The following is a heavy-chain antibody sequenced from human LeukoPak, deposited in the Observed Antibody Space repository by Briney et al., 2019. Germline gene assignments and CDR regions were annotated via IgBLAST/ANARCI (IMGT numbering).Heavy chain of an antibody. J-gene: IGHJ4*02. CDR2: INHSGST. D-gene: IGHD3-9*01. V-gene: IGHV4-31*03. Sequence: PSQTLSLTCTVSGGSISSGGYYWSWIRQHPGKGLEWIGEINHSGSTNYNPSLKSRVTISVDTSKNQFSLKLSSVTAADTAVYYCARVSIWYYDILTGYYIYDYWGQGTLVTVSS. CDR3: ARVSIWYYDILTGYYIYDY. CDR1: GGSISSGGYY.